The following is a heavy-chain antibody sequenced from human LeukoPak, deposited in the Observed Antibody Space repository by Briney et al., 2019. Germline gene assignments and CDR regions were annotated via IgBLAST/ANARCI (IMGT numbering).Heavy chain of an antibody. CDR3: ARGAYDILTGYYANWFDP. CDR1: GGSISSYY. J-gene: IGHJ5*02. V-gene: IGHV4-4*07. D-gene: IGHD3-9*01. Sequence: PSETLSLTCTVSGGSISSYYWSWIRQPAGKGLEWIGRIYTSGSTNYNPSLKSRVTMSVDTSKNQFSLKLSSVTAADTAVYYCARGAYDILTGYYANWFDPWGQGTLVTVSS. CDR2: IYTSGST.